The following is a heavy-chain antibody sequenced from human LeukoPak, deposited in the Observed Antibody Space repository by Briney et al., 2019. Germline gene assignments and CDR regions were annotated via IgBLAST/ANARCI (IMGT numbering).Heavy chain of an antibody. J-gene: IGHJ1*01. Sequence: ETLSLTCTVSGGSISSSSYYWGWIRQPPGKGLEGIGSIYYSGSTYYNPSLKSRVTISVDTSKTQFSLKLSSVTAADTAVYYCARQRYCSSTSCYRNAEYFQHWGQGTLVTVSS. V-gene: IGHV4-39*01. CDR3: ARQRYCSSTSCYRNAEYFQH. D-gene: IGHD2-2*02. CDR1: GGSISSSSYY. CDR2: IYYSGST.